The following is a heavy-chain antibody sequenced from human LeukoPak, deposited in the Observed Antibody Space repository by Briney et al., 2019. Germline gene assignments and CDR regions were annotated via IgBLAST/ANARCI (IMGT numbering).Heavy chain of an antibody. CDR1: GFTFSSYG. CDR3: ARVRLSSGWFFDY. Sequence: GGSLRLSCAASGFTFSSYGMHWVRQAPGKGLEWVSSISSSSSYIYYADSVKGRFTISRDNAKNSLYLQMNSLRAEDTAVYYCARVRLSSGWFFDYWGQGTLVTVSS. V-gene: IGHV3-21*01. D-gene: IGHD6-19*01. CDR2: ISSSSSYI. J-gene: IGHJ4*02.